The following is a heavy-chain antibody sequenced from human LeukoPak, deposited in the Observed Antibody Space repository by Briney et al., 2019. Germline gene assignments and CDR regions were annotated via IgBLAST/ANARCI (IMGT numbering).Heavy chain of an antibody. D-gene: IGHD6-6*01. V-gene: IGHV3-21*01. Sequence: PGGSLRLSCAASGFTFSSYSMNWVRQAPGKGLEWVSSISSSSSYIYYADSVKGRFTISRDNAKNSLYPQMNSLRAEDTAVYYCASSWSSSSVSGDYWGQGTLVTVSS. CDR1: GFTFSSYS. J-gene: IGHJ4*02. CDR3: ASSWSSSSVSGDY. CDR2: ISSSSSYI.